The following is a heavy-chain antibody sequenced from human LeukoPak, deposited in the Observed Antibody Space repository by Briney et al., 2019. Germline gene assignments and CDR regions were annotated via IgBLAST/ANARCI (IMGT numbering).Heavy chain of an antibody. D-gene: IGHD3-9*01. V-gene: IGHV1-18*01. J-gene: IGHJ4*02. CDR3: ARDPGQYYDILTGYYTPYYFDY. Sequence: GASVKVSCKASGYTFTSYGISWVRQAPGQGLEWMGWISTYNADTDYAQKFQGRVTMTTETSTSTAYMELRSLRSDDTAVYYCARDPGQYYDILTGYYTPYYFDYWGQGTLVTVSS. CDR2: ISTYNADT. CDR1: GYTFTSYG.